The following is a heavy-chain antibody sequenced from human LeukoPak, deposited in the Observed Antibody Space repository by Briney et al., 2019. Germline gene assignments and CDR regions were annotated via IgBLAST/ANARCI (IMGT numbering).Heavy chain of an antibody. V-gene: IGHV1-18*01. CDR2: ISAYNGNT. J-gene: IGHJ5*02. CDR3: ARDNGVAAAEVLGWFDP. Sequence: ASVKVSCKASGYTFTSYGISWVRQAPGQGLEWMGWISAYNGNTNYAQKLQGRVTMTTDTSTSTAYMELRSLRSDDTAVYYCARDNGVAAAEVLGWFDPWGQGTLVTVSS. CDR1: GYTFTSYG. D-gene: IGHD6-13*01.